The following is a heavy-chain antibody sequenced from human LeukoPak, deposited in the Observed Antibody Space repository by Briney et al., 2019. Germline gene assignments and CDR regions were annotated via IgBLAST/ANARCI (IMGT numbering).Heavy chain of an antibody. CDR2: ISVGAHLI. D-gene: IGHD1-7*01. V-gene: IGHV3-48*04. CDR1: GFTFNRYN. J-gene: IGHJ4*02. CDR3: ARDRDWNSGFDY. Sequence: GGSLRLSCAASGFTFNRYNMNWVRQAPGKGLEWVSYISVGAHLIYYADSVRGRFTISRGNARNSLYLQMNSLRAEDTAVYYCARDRDWNSGFDYWGQGTLVTVSS.